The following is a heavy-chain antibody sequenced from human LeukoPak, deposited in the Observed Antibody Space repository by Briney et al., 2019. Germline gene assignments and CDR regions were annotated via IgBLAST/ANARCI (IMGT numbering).Heavy chain of an antibody. CDR1: GFTFSSYS. V-gene: IGHV3-48*01. Sequence: GGALRLSRAASGFTFSSYSMTRGRQAPGEGGEGVSYTSSSGSTIYYADSVKGRFTISRDNAKNSLYLQMNSLRAEDTAVYYCARDEYYDSSGYTSWGQGTLVTVSS. CDR3: ARDEYYDSSGYTS. D-gene: IGHD3-22*01. CDR2: TSSSGSTI. J-gene: IGHJ4*02.